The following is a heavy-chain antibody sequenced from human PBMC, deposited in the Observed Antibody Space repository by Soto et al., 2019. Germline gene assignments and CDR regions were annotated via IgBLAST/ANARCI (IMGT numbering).Heavy chain of an antibody. Sequence: EVQLVESGGGLVRPGGSLRLSCAASGFTFSSYWMHWVRQAPGKGLVWVSRMNEDGGTTDYADSVKGRFTISRDNAKNTLYLQMNSLRVEDTAVYYCAKDQGIAALWGQGTLVTVSS. D-gene: IGHD6-13*01. CDR1: GFTFSSYW. J-gene: IGHJ4*02. CDR3: AKDQGIAAL. CDR2: MNEDGGTT. V-gene: IGHV3-74*01.